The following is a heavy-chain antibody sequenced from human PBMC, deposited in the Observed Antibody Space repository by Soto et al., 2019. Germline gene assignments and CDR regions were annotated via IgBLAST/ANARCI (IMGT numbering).Heavy chain of an antibody. Sequence: QVQLVQSGTEVKKPGASVKVSCKTSGYTFTNHGINWVRQAPGQGLEWMGWINPYNANTNYGHKLQGRVSMTKDTSTTTAYVDLRSLTSDDTAVYYCARDRVAGIWGDAFDIWGQGTVVTVSS. J-gene: IGHJ3*02. CDR2: INPYNANT. CDR1: GYTFTNHG. V-gene: IGHV1-18*04. CDR3: ARDRVAGIWGDAFDI. D-gene: IGHD3-16*01.